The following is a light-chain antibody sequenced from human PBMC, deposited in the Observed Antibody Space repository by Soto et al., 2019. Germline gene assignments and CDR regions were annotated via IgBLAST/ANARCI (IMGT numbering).Light chain of an antibody. CDR1: SSNIGSNT. Sequence: QSALTQPPSASGTPGQTVTISCSGSSSNIGSNTVNWYQQLPGTAPKLLIYSNNQRPSGVPDRFSGSKSGTSASLAISGLQSEDEDDYYCAAWDDSLNGYVFGTGTKVTVL. CDR3: AAWDDSLNGYV. CDR2: SNN. J-gene: IGLJ1*01. V-gene: IGLV1-44*01.